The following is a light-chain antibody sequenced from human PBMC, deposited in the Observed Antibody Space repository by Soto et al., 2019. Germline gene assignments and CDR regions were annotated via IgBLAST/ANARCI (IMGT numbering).Light chain of an antibody. CDR1: QSITEK. J-gene: IGKJ1*01. Sequence: TQSPATLSLSPGERATLSCRASQSITEKVVLYQQKCCQAYRLLIYGAFTRAAGVPARFSGSVSGTEFTLTINSLQSEDSAVYFCQQYANWPKTFGQGTKV. CDR2: GAF. CDR3: QQYANWPKT. V-gene: IGKV3-15*01.